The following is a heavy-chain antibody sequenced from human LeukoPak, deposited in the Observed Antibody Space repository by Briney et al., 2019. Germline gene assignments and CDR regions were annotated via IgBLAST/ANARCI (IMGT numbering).Heavy chain of an antibody. CDR2: ISSNGGST. D-gene: IGHD6-25*01. CDR3: AKDISAEIVEGMDV. Sequence: GGSLRLSCAASGFTFSNYAMHWVRQAPGKGLEYVSAISSNGGSTYYANSVKGRFTISRDNSKNTLYLQMGSLRAEDMAVYYCAKDISAEIVEGMDVWGQGTTVTVSS. J-gene: IGHJ6*02. V-gene: IGHV3-64*01. CDR1: GFTFSNYA.